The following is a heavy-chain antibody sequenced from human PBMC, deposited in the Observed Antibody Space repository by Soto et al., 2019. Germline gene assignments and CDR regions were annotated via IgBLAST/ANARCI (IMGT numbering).Heavy chain of an antibody. V-gene: IGHV3-21*01. Sequence: GGSLRLSCAASGAASYYYNMNWVRQAPGMGLEWVSPISGSGIDIHFTDSVKGRFTISRDNAKTSLYLQMDRLRPEDTAIYYCAREEVTNYTDYSFDLWGHGALVTVSS. CDR1: GAASYYYN. CDR2: ISGSGIDI. CDR3: AREEVTNYTDYSFDL. D-gene: IGHD4-4*01. J-gene: IGHJ4*01.